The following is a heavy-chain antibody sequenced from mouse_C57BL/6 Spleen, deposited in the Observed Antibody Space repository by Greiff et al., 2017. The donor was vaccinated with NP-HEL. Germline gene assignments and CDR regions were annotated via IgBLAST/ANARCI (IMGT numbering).Heavy chain of an antibody. J-gene: IGHJ3*01. CDR3: AREAGDSSGYDRFDY. V-gene: IGHV1-55*01. CDR2: IYPGSGST. Sequence: QVQLQQSGAELVKPGASVKMSCKASGYTFTSYWITWVKQRPGQGLEWIGDIYPGSGSTNYNEKFKSKATLTVDTSSSTANMQLSSLTSEDSAVYYCAREAGDSSGYDRFDYWGQGTLVTVSA. CDR1: GYTFTSYW. D-gene: IGHD3-2*02.